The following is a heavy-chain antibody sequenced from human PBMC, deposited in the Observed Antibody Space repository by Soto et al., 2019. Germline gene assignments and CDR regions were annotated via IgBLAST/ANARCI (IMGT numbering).Heavy chain of an antibody. V-gene: IGHV3-23*01. Sequence: GGSLILSCAXSGFIFENFGMSWVRQAPGKGLEWISSISGSGFKKYYADSVKGRFTISRDNSKSTVYLELNNLSAEDTAVYHCAKNQGVELVPLATVDWFDPWGQGSVVTVS. CDR2: ISGSGFKK. D-gene: IGHD1-26*01. CDR3: AKNQGVELVPLATVDWFDP. J-gene: IGHJ5*02. CDR1: GFIFENFG.